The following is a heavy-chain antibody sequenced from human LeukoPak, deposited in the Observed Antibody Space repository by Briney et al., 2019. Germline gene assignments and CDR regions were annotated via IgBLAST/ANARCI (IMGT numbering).Heavy chain of an antibody. J-gene: IGHJ4*02. D-gene: IGHD2-2*01. CDR2: IIPIFGTA. CDR3: ATTTCTGCYGVFDY. CDR1: GYTFTHYD. V-gene: IGHV1-69*05. Sequence: SVKVSCKASGYTFTHYDISWVRQAPGQGLEWMGGIIPIFGTANYAQKFQGRVTITTDESTSTAYMELSSLRSEDTAVYYCATTTCTGCYGVFDYWGQGALVTVSS.